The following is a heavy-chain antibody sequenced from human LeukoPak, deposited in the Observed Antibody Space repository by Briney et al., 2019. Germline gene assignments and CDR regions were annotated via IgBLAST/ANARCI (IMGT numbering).Heavy chain of an antibody. V-gene: IGHV4-59*11. CDR3: ARGYDSSAYYPFNY. J-gene: IGHJ4*02. D-gene: IGHD3-22*01. CDR2: ISDSGST. CDR1: GGSLSTHH. Sequence: SETLSLTCVVSGGSLSTHHWSWIRQSPGRGLGWIGYISDSGSTNYNPSLKSRVTISVDTSKNQFSLMLSSVTAADTAVYYCARGYDSSAYYPFNYWGQGTLVTVSS.